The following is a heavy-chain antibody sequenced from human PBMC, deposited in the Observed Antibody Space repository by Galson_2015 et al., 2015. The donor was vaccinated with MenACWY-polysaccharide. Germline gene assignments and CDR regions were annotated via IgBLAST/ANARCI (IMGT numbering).Heavy chain of an antibody. J-gene: IGHJ2*01. CDR1: GFPLNLYA. D-gene: IGHD1-14*01. V-gene: IGHV3-23*01. Sequence: SLRLSCAASGFPLNLYAMNWVRQAPGKGLEWVSGISDGGGDTYSADSVKGRFTISIDSSNNTLYLQMSSLRAEDTAVYYCAKDSPNRHWYFDLWGRGTLVTVSS. CDR3: AKDSPNRHWYFDL. CDR2: ISDGGGDT.